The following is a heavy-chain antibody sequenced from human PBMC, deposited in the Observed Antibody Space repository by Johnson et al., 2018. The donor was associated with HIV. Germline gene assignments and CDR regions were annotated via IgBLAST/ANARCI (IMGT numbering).Heavy chain of an antibody. J-gene: IGHJ3*02. CDR1: GFTFSSYG. Sequence: QVQLVESGGGVVQPGGSLRLSCAASGFTFSSYGMHWVRQAPGKGLEWVAFIRYDGSNKYYADSVKGRFTISRDNSKNTLYLQMNSRRAEDTAVYYCTTAIFGVIVQAFDIWGQGTVVTVSS. CDR2: IRYDGSNK. CDR3: TTAIFGVIVQAFDI. V-gene: IGHV3-30*02. D-gene: IGHD3-3*01.